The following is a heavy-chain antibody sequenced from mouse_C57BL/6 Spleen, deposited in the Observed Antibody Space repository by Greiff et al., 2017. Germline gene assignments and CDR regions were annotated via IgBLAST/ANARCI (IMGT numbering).Heavy chain of an antibody. CDR1: GYTFTSYW. CDR3: ARLLRSHYAMDY. J-gene: IGHJ4*01. Sequence: QVQLQQPGAELVRPGTSVKLSCKASGYTFTSYWMHWVKQRPGQGLEWIGVIDPSDSYTNYNQKFKGKATLTVDTSSSTAYMQLSSLTSEDSAVYDCARLLRSHYAMDYWGQGTSVTVSS. CDR2: IDPSDSYT. D-gene: IGHD2-3*01. V-gene: IGHV1-59*01.